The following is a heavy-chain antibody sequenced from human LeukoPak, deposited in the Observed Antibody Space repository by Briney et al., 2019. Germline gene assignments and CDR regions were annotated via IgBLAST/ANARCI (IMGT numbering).Heavy chain of an antibody. V-gene: IGHV3-20*04. J-gene: IGHJ4*02. Sequence: PGGSLRLSCAASGFTFNDYGMSWVRQAPGKGLEWVSGINWNGGSTGYADSVKGRFTISGDNAKNSLYLQMNSLRAEDTALYYCARGFTSSGWYFGWALSFDYWGQGTLVTVSS. D-gene: IGHD6-19*01. CDR3: ARGFTSSGWYFGWALSFDY. CDR2: INWNGGST. CDR1: GFTFNDYG.